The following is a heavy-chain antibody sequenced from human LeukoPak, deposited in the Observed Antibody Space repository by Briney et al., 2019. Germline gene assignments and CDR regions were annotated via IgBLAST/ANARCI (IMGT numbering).Heavy chain of an antibody. J-gene: IGHJ4*02. CDR3: ARVSTYFGVVTDFDY. V-gene: IGHV1-8*01. D-gene: IGHD3-3*01. CDR2: MNPNSGNT. CDR1: GYTFTSYD. Sequence: ASVKVSYKASGYTFTSYDINWVRQATGQGLEWMGWMNPNSGNTGYAQKFQGRVTMTRNTSIGTAYMELSSLRSEDTAVYYCARVSTYFGVVTDFDYWGQGTLVTVSS.